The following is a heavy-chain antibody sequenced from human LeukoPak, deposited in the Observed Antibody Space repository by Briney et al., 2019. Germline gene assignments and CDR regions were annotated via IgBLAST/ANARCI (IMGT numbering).Heavy chain of an antibody. CDR3: ASYSGSYYLDAFDI. CDR1: GVTVSSKY. V-gene: IGHV3-53*01. J-gene: IGHJ3*02. Sequence: GGSLRLSCAASGVTVSSKYISWVRQAPGKGLEWVSVIYSGGSTYYADSVRGRFTISRDNSKNTLYLQMNSLRAEDTAVYYCASYSGSYYLDAFDIWGQGTMVTVSS. CDR2: IYSGGST. D-gene: IGHD1-26*01.